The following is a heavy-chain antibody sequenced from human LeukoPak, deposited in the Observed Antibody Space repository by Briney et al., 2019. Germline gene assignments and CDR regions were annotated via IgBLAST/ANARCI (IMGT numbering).Heavy chain of an antibody. CDR2: INHSGNT. CDR1: GGTFSGYY. Sequence: SETLSLTCAVYGGTFSGYYWSWIRQPPGKGLEWIGEINHSGNTNYNPSLKSRVTISVDTSKNQFSLKLSSVTAADTAVYYCASYYGGIDYWGQGTLVTVSS. CDR3: ASYYGGIDY. D-gene: IGHD4-23*01. V-gene: IGHV4-34*01. J-gene: IGHJ4*02.